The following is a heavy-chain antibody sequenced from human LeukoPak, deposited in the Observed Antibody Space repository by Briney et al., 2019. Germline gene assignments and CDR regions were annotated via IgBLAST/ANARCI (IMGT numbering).Heavy chain of an antibody. V-gene: IGHV3-30*18. D-gene: IGHD4-17*01. CDR2: ISFDGSDK. CDR1: GFTFSSYG. J-gene: IGHJ4*02. Sequence: GGSLRLSCAASGFTFSSYGIHWVRQAPGKGLEWVAVISFDGSDKYYADSVKGRFTISRDNSKNTLYLQMNSLRVEDTALYYCAKDSDRYGDYDLYFDYWGQGTLVTASS. CDR3: AKDSDRYGDYDLYFDY.